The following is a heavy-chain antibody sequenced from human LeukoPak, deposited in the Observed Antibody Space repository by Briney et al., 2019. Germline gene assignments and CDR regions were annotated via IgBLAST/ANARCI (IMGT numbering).Heavy chain of an antibody. CDR1: GFTFSSYD. CDR3: ATLASGYSSPFDY. Sequence: GGSLRLSCAASGFTFSSYDMSWVRQAPGKGLEWVSFIRSDGGSTLYADSVKGRFTISRDNSKNTLYAEMTILRAEDTAVYYCATLASGYSSPFDYWGQGTLVTVSS. D-gene: IGHD6-13*01. V-gene: IGHV3-23*01. J-gene: IGHJ4*02. CDR2: IRSDGGST.